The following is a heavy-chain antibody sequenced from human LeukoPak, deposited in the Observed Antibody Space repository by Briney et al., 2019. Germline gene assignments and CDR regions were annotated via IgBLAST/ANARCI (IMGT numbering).Heavy chain of an antibody. CDR2: ISAYNGNT. D-gene: IGHD4-11*01. Sequence: ASVTVSYKASGYTFTSYGISWVRQAPGQGLEWMGWISAYNGNTNYAQKLQGRVTMTTDTSTSTAYMKLRSLRSDDTAVYYCARAPSDYSNYLFDYYGMDVWGQGTTVTVSS. CDR3: ARAPSDYSNYLFDYYGMDV. V-gene: IGHV1-18*01. J-gene: IGHJ6*02. CDR1: GYTFTSYG.